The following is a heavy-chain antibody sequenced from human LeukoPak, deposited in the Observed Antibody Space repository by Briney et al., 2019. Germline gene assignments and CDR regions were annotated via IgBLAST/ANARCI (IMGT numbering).Heavy chain of an antibody. Sequence: ASVKVSCKASGYTFTSYGISWVRQAPGQGLEWMGWISAYNGNTNYAQKLQGRVTMTTDTSTSTAYMELRSLRSDDTAVYYCARDHYEWRWELLDYYYYYMDVWGKGTTVTVSS. V-gene: IGHV1-18*01. CDR3: ARDHYEWRWELLDYYYYYMDV. D-gene: IGHD1-26*01. J-gene: IGHJ6*03. CDR2: ISAYNGNT. CDR1: GYTFTSYG.